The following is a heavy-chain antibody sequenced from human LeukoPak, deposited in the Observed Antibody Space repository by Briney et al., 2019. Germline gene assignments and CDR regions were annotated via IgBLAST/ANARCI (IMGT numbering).Heavy chain of an antibody. Sequence: GGSLRLSCAASGFTFSSYAMSWVRQAPGKGLEWVSAMSGGGGSTYYADSVKGRFTISRDNSKNTLYLQMNSLRAEDTAVYYCASTPRMVASFDYWGQGTLVTVSS. CDR1: GFTFSSYA. J-gene: IGHJ4*02. CDR2: MSGGGGST. CDR3: ASTPRMVASFDY. V-gene: IGHV3-23*01. D-gene: IGHD5-12*01.